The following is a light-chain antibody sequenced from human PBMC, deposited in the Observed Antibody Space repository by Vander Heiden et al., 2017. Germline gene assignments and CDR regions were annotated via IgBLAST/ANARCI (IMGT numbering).Light chain of an antibody. Sequence: SYVLTLLASVSVAPGYPAKLTCGGKNIGSKSVHWYQQRPGQAPVLVVYDDSGRPSGIPERFSGSNSGNAATLTISRVEAGDEADYYCQVWDSTTDHHVFATGTKVTVL. CDR2: DDS. CDR3: QVWDSTTDHHV. J-gene: IGLJ1*01. V-gene: IGLV3-21*02. CDR1: NIGSKS.